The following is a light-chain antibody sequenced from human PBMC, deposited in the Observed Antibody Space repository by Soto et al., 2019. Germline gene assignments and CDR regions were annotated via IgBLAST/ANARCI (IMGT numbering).Light chain of an antibody. V-gene: IGLV4-60*03. CDR3: ETWDTNTRV. CDR1: RGHSSYI. CDR2: LEGSGSY. Sequence: QPVLTQSSSASASLGSSVKLTCTLSRGHSSYIIAWHQQQPGKAPRYLMKLEGSGSYNKGSGVPDRFSGSSSGAVRYLTISNLQSDDEADYYCETWDTNTRVFGGRTKLTV. J-gene: IGLJ3*02.